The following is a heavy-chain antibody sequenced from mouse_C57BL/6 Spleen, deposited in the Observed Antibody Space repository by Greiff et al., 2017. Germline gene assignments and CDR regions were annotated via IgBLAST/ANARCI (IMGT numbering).Heavy chain of an antibody. CDR1: GFTFSDYG. Sequence: EVKLVESGGGLVKPGGSLKLSCAASGFTFSDYGMHWVRQAPEKGLEWVAYISSGSSTLYYADTVKGRFTISRDNAKTTLFMQMTRLRSEDTAMYYCARKSYYDYDGAMDYWGQGTSVTVSS. J-gene: IGHJ4*01. CDR2: ISSGSSTL. V-gene: IGHV5-17*01. CDR3: ARKSYYDYDGAMDY. D-gene: IGHD2-4*01.